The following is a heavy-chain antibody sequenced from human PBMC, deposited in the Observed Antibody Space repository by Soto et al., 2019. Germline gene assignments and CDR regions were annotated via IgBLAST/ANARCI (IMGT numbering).Heavy chain of an antibody. CDR3: AREGYDILTGYYWFDP. CDR2: IIPIFGTA. CDR1: GGTFSSYA. V-gene: IGHV1-69*13. D-gene: IGHD3-9*01. Sequence: SVKVSCKASGGTFSSYAISWVRQAPGQGLEWMGGIIPIFGTANYAQKFQGRVTITADESTSTAYMELSSLRSEDTAVYYCAREGYDILTGYYWFDPWGQGTLVTVSS. J-gene: IGHJ5*02.